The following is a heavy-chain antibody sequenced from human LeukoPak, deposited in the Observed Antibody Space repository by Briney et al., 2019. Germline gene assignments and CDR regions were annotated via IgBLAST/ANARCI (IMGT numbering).Heavy chain of an antibody. CDR2: ISYDGSNR. J-gene: IGHJ4*02. V-gene: IGHV3-30*18. CDR3: AKVRGPGEVSGWYYFDS. D-gene: IGHD6-19*01. Sequence: GGSLRLSCAASGFTVSSNYMSWVRQAPGKGLEWEAFISYDGSNRYYVDSVKGRFTTSRDNSKNTLYLQMNSLRPEDTAVYYCAKVRGPGEVSGWYYFDSWGQGTLVTVSS. CDR1: GFTVSSNY.